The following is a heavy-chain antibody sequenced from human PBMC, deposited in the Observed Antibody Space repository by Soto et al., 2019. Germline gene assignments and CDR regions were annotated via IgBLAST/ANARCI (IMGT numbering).Heavy chain of an antibody. CDR2: ISYDGSNK. D-gene: IGHD5-18*01. Sequence: QVQLVESGGGVVQPGRSLRLSCAASGFTFSSYGMHWVRQAPGKGLEWVAVISYDGSNKYYADSVKGRFTISRDNSKNTLYLQMNSLRAEDTAGYYCARDLIQRWPSHLDYWGQGTLVTVSS. CDR3: ARDLIQRWPSHLDY. CDR1: GFTFSSYG. J-gene: IGHJ4*02. V-gene: IGHV3-30*03.